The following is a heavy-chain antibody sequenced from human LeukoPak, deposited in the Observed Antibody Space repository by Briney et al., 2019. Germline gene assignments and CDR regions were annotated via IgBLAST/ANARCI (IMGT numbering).Heavy chain of an antibody. CDR1: GFTFSRYS. CDR3: ARDRSSGYSGSYY. Sequence: GGSLRLSCAASGFTFSRYSMNWVRQAPGKGLEWVSAISTGSSNIYYADSVKGRFTISRDDAKNALYLQMNSLRAEDTAVYYCARDRSSGYSGSYYWGQGTQVTVPS. D-gene: IGHD1-26*01. J-gene: IGHJ4*02. V-gene: IGHV3-21*01. CDR2: ISTGSSNI.